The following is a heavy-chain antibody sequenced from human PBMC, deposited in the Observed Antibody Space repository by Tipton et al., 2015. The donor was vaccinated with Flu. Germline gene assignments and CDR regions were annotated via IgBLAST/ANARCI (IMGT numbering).Heavy chain of an antibody. Sequence: SLRLSCAASGFTVSSNYMSWVRQAPGKGLEWVSVIYSDGTNTYYADSVKGRFTISRDNSKNTLYLQMNSLRAEDTAVYYCARRAFYGDYGGCLDYWGQGTLVTVAS. CDR2: IYSDGTNT. D-gene: IGHD4-17*01. CDR3: ARRAFYGDYGGCLDY. J-gene: IGHJ4*02. CDR1: GFTVSSNY. V-gene: IGHV3-53*01.